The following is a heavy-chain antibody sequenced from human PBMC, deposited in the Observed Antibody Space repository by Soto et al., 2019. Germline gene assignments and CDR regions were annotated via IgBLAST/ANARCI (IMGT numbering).Heavy chain of an antibody. D-gene: IGHD2-21*01. J-gene: IGHJ3*02. V-gene: IGHV3-74*01. CDR2: INSDGSRT. CDR1: GFTFSSYW. Sequence: EVQLVESGGGLVQPGGSLRLSCAASGFTFSSYWMHWVRQAPGKGLVWVSRINSDGSRTNYADSVKGRFTISRDNAKNTLYLQMNSLRAEETAVYYCARGVRGAYGLDIWGQGTMDTVSS. CDR3: ARGVRGAYGLDI.